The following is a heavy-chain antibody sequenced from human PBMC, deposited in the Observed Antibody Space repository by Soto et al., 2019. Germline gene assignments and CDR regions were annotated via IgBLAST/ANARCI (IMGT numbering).Heavy chain of an antibody. Sequence: GGSLRLSCEASGFMFGDYSMNWVRQAPGKGLEWISYISTSSSSIYYTDSVKGRFTISRDNSKNTLYLQMNSLRAEDTAVYYCAKAIEYSGYENLFDYWGQGTLVTVSS. V-gene: IGHV3-48*01. J-gene: IGHJ4*02. CDR2: ISTSSSSI. D-gene: IGHD5-12*01. CDR3: AKAIEYSGYENLFDY. CDR1: GFMFGDYS.